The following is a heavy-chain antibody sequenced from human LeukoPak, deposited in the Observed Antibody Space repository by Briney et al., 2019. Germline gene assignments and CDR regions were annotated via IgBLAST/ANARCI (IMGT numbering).Heavy chain of an antibody. CDR3: ASHLPRSYGSGSYYNTDY. CDR2: ISGSSSYI. Sequence: PGGSLRLSCAASGFTFSRYSMNWVRQAPGKGLEWVSSISGSSSYIYYADSVKGRFTISRDNAKNSLYLQMNSLRAEDTAVYYCASHLPRSYGSGSYYNTDYWGQGTLVTVSS. V-gene: IGHV3-21*01. CDR1: GFTFSRYS. D-gene: IGHD3-10*01. J-gene: IGHJ4*02.